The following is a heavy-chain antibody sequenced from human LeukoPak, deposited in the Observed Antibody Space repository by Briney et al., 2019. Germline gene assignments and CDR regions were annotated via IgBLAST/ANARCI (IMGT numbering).Heavy chain of an antibody. Sequence: PGGSLRLSCAASGFTFSSYGMSWVRQAPGKGLEWVSAISGSGGSTYYADSVKGRFTISRDNSKNTLYLQMNSLRAEDTAVYYCAKDALFVVPPPRDAFDIWGQGTMVTVSS. CDR3: AKDALFVVPPPRDAFDI. D-gene: IGHD2-2*01. J-gene: IGHJ3*02. CDR1: GFTFSSYG. CDR2: ISGSGGST. V-gene: IGHV3-23*01.